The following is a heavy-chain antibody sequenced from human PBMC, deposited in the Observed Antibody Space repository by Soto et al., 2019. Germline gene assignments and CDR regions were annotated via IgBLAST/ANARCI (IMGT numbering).Heavy chain of an antibody. V-gene: IGHV4-59*08. Sequence: LSETLSLTCTVSGGSISSYYWSWIRQPPGKGLEWIGYIYYSGSTNYNPSLKSRVTISVDTSKNQFSLKLNSMTAADTAVYYCARHNYGSGSTYFDYWGQGTLVTVSS. CDR1: GGSISSYY. CDR2: IYYSGST. J-gene: IGHJ4*02. CDR3: ARHNYGSGSTYFDY. D-gene: IGHD3-10*01.